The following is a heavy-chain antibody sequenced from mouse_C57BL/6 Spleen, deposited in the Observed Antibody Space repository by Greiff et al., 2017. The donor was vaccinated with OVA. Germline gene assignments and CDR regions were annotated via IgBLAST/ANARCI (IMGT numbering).Heavy chain of an antibody. CDR1: GYTFTSYW. CDR3: ARSRTPRNWNVYYYAMDY. J-gene: IGHJ4*01. V-gene: IGHV1-69*01. D-gene: IGHD4-1*01. CDR2: IDPSDSYT. Sequence: VQLQQSGAELVMPGASVKLSCKASGYTFTSYWMHWVKQRPGQGLEWIGEIDPSDSYTNYNQKFKGKSTLTVDKSSSTAYMQLSSLTSEDSAVYYCARSRTPRNWNVYYYAMDYWGQGTSVTVSS.